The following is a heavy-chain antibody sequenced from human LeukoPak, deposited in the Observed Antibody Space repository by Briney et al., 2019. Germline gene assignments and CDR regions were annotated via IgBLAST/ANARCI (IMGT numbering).Heavy chain of an antibody. J-gene: IGHJ6*02. CDR3: VRDSYYGMDV. V-gene: IGHV3-74*01. CDR2: IISDGSSA. CDR1: GFTFSAYW. Sequence: GGPLGLSCAASGFTFSAYWMHWVRKVPGKGLVWVSRIISDGSSASYADSVKGRFTISRDNAKNTLSLQMNSLRAEDTAVYYCVRDSYYGMDVWGQGTTVTVSS.